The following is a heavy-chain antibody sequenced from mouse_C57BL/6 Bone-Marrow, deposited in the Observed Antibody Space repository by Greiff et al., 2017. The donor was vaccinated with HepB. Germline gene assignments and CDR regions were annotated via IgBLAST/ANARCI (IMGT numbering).Heavy chain of an antibody. J-gene: IGHJ4*01. CDR3: VRDFYYAMDD. Sequence: EVQGVESGGGLVQPKGSLKLSCAASGFTFNTYAMHWVRQAPGKGLEWVARIRSKSSNDATYYADSVKDRFTISRDESQSMLYLQMNNLKTEDTAMYYCVRDFYYAMDDWGQGTSVTVSS. CDR2: IRSKSSNDAT. V-gene: IGHV10-3*01. CDR1: GFTFNTYA.